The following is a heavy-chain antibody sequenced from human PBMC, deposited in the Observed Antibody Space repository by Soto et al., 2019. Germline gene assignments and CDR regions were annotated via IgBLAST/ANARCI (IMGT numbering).Heavy chain of an antibody. CDR2: ISSSSSYI. CDR3: ARDLMGGIAAAGYYMDV. V-gene: IGHV3-21*01. CDR1: GFTFSSYS. Sequence: EVQLVESGGGLVKPGGSLRLSCAASGFTFSSYSMNWVRQAPGKGLEWVSSISSSSSYIYYADSVKGRFTISRDNAKNSLYLQMNRLRAEDTAVYYCARDLMGGIAAAGYYMDVWGKGTTVTVSS. D-gene: IGHD6-13*01. J-gene: IGHJ6*03.